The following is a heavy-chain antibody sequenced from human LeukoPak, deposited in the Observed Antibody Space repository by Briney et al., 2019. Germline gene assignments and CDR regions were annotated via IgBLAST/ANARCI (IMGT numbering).Heavy chain of an antibody. V-gene: IGHV3-21*04. J-gene: IGHJ4*02. D-gene: IGHD3-22*01. CDR3: AKALHYDSSGYSNYFDY. CDR1: GFTFSSYS. CDR2: ISSSSSYI. Sequence: PGGSLRLSCAASGFTFSSYSMNWVRQAPGKGLEWVSSISSSSSYIYYADSVKGRFTISRDNAKNSLYLQMNSLRAEDTALYYCAKALHYDSSGYSNYFDYWGQGTLVTVSS.